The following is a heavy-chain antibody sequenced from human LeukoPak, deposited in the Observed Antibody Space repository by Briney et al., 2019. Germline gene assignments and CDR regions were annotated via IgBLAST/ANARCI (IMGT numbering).Heavy chain of an antibody. D-gene: IGHD6-13*01. CDR3: AKDLKSAGGRRFDY. V-gene: IGHV3-30*02. CDR2: IRYDGSNK. J-gene: IGHJ4*02. Sequence: GGSLRLSCAASGFTFSSYGMHWVRQAPGKGLEWVAFIRYDGSNKYYADSVKGRFTISRDNSKNTLYLQMNSLRAEDTAVYYCAKDLKSAGGRRFDYWGQGTLVTVSS. CDR1: GFTFSSYG.